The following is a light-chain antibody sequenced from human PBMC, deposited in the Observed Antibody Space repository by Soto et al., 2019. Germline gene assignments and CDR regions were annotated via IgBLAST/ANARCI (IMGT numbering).Light chain of an antibody. V-gene: IGKV3-20*01. CDR1: QSVRSDY. CDR2: GVS. CDR3: PQYGKSPLT. Sequence: IVLTQSPGTLSLSPGERATLSRRASQSVRSDYFAWYQQKPGQAPRVIIFGVSTRATGVPDRFSGSGSGKDFTLTISRLEPEDFALYYCPQYGKSPLTFGGGNKVDIX. J-gene: IGKJ4*01.